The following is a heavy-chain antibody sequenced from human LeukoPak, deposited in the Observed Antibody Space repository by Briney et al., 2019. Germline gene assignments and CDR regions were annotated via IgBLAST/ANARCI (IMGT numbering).Heavy chain of an antibody. D-gene: IGHD6-19*01. J-gene: IGHJ3*02. Sequence: SVKVSCKTSGYTFTTYGISWLRQAPGQGLEWMGRIIPILGIANYAQKFQDRVTITADKSTGTAYMELSSLRSEDTAVYYCARDLPQEVPRPGWDAFDIWGQGTMVTVSS. CDR1: GYTFTTYG. V-gene: IGHV1-69*04. CDR3: ARDLPQEVPRPGWDAFDI. CDR2: IIPILGIA.